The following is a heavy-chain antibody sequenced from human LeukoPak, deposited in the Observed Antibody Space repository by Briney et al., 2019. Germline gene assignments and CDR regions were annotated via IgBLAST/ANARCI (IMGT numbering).Heavy chain of an antibody. CDR2: IWYDGSNK. J-gene: IGHJ4*02. D-gene: IGHD6-13*01. V-gene: IGHV3-33*06. Sequence: GRSLRVSCAASGFTFSSYGMHWVRQARGKGLEWVAVIWYDGSNKYDADSVKGRFTISRDNSKSTLYLQMNSLRAEDTAVYYCAKDWKSRIAAAAPFDYWGQGTLVTVSS. CDR3: AKDWKSRIAAAAPFDY. CDR1: GFTFSSYG.